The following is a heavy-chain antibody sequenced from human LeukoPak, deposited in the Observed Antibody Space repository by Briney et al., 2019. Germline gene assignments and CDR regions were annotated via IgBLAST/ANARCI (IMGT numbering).Heavy chain of an antibody. CDR3: ARDGGYYDILTGYYRGIGYYGMDV. J-gene: IGHJ6*02. CDR2: IYYSGST. Sequence: SETLSLTCTVSGGSISSSSYYWGWIRQPPGKGLEWIGSIYYSGSTYYNPSLKSRVTISVDTSKNQFSLKLSSVTAADTAVYYCARDGGYYDILTGYYRGIGYYGMDVWGQGTTVTVSS. CDR1: GGSISSSSYY. V-gene: IGHV4-39*07. D-gene: IGHD3-9*01.